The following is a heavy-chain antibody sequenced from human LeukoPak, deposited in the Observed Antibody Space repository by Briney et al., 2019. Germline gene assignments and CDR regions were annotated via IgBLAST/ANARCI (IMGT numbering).Heavy chain of an antibody. CDR3: ARESGYYDSSGYLEDWFDP. Sequence: ASVKVSCKASGYTFTSYAMNWVRQAPGQGLEWMGWINTNTGNPTYSQGFTGRFVFSLDTSVSTAYLQISSLKAEDTAVYYCARESGYYDSSGYLEDWFDPWGQGTLVTVSS. CDR2: INTNTGNP. CDR1: GYTFTSYA. J-gene: IGHJ5*02. V-gene: IGHV7-4-1*02. D-gene: IGHD3-22*01.